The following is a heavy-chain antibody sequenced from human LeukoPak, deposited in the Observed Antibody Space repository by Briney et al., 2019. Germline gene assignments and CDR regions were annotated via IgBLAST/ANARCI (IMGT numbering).Heavy chain of an antibody. Sequence: ASVKVSCKASGYTFTSYGISWVRQAPGQGLEWMGWISAYNGNTNYAQKLQGRVTMTTDTSTSTAYMELRSLRSDDTAVYYCARGRAKTVIWSGYPSRFDYWGQGTLVTVSS. V-gene: IGHV1-18*01. CDR3: ARGRAKTVIWSGYPSRFDY. CDR1: GYTFTSYG. J-gene: IGHJ4*02. D-gene: IGHD3-3*01. CDR2: ISAYNGNT.